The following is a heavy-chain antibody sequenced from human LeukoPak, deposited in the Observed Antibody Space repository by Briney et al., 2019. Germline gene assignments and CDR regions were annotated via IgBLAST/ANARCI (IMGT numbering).Heavy chain of an antibody. Sequence: GESLKISCQGSGYSFTSYWISWVRQMPGKGLEWMGRIDPSDSYTNYSPSFQGHATISADKSISTAYLQWSSLKASDTAMYYCATHCSSTSCYVQGSDAFDIWGQGTMVTVSS. D-gene: IGHD2-2*01. CDR2: IDPSDSYT. J-gene: IGHJ3*02. CDR3: ATHCSSTSCYVQGSDAFDI. V-gene: IGHV5-10-1*01. CDR1: GYSFTSYW.